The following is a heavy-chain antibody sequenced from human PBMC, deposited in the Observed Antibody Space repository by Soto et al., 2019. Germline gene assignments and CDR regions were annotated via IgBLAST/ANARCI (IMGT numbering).Heavy chain of an antibody. Sequence: QVQLQESGPGLVKPSQTLSLTCSVSGGSISNGDYYWSWIRQSPGKGLEWIGYIYYSGITYYNPSLESRVTISVDTSKYQFFLKLNSVTAADTAVYYCARDNYYDSSGYLYWGQGTLVTVSS. V-gene: IGHV4-30-4*01. CDR2: IYYSGIT. D-gene: IGHD3-22*01. CDR1: GGSISNGDYY. CDR3: ARDNYYDSSGYLY. J-gene: IGHJ4*02.